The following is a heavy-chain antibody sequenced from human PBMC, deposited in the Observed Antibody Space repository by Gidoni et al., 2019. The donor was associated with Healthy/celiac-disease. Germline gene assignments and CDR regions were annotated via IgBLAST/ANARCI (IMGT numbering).Heavy chain of an antibody. D-gene: IGHD5-18*01. Sequence: QVQLVQSGAEVKKPGSSVKVSCKASGGTFSSYAISWVRQAPGQGLEWMGGIIPIFGTANYAQKFQGRVTITADESTSTAYMELSSLRSEDTAVYYCARMEDTAYQYYYYYYGMDVWGQGTTVTVSS. V-gene: IGHV1-69*01. CDR1: GGTFSSYA. CDR3: ARMEDTAYQYYYYYYGMDV. CDR2: IIPIFGTA. J-gene: IGHJ6*02.